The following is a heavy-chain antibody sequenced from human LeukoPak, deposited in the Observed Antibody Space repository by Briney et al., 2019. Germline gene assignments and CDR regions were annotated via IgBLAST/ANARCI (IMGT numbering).Heavy chain of an antibody. CDR1: GFTFSSYV. CDR2: ISGSGGST. D-gene: IGHD5-18*01. V-gene: IGHV3-23*01. CDR3: ANSYGLNPFDY. J-gene: IGHJ4*02. Sequence: GGSLRLSCAASGFTFSSYVMSWVRQAPGKGLEWVSAISGSGGSTYYADSVKGRFTISRDNSKNTLYLQMNSLRAEDTAVYYCANSYGLNPFDYWGQGTLVTVSS.